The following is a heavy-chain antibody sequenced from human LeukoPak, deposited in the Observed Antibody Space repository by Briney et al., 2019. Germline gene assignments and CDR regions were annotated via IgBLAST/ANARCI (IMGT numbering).Heavy chain of an antibody. J-gene: IGHJ3*02. Sequence: GRSLRLSCAASGFTFDDYAMHWVRQAPGKGLEWVSGISWNSGSIGYADSVKGRFTISRDNAKNSLYLQTNSLRAEDTALYYCAGYRQPDDAFDIWGQGTMVTVSS. D-gene: IGHD5-18*01. CDR2: ISWNSGSI. V-gene: IGHV3-9*01. CDR1: GFTFDDYA. CDR3: AGYRQPDDAFDI.